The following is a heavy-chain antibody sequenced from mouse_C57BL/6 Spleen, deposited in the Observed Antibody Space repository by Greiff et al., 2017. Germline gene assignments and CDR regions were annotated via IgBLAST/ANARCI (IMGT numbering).Heavy chain of an antibody. J-gene: IGHJ4*01. CDR2: IDPETGGT. CDR1: GYTFTDYE. V-gene: IGHV1-15*01. CDR3: TRVRGFLYAMDY. Sequence: QVQLKQSGAELVRPGASVTLSCKASGYTFTDYEMHWVKQTPVHGLEWIGAIDPETGGTAYNQKFKGKAILTADKSSSTAYMELRSLTSEDSAVYYCTRVRGFLYAMDYWGQGTSVTVSS.